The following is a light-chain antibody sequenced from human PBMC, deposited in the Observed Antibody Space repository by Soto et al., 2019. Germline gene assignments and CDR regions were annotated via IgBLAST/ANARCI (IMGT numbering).Light chain of an antibody. CDR2: EVS. CDR3: SSYTSGSLRV. CDR1: SSDFGGYNY. V-gene: IGLV2-14*01. J-gene: IGLJ1*01. Sequence: QSVLTQPASVSGSPGQWITISCTGTSSDFGGYNYVSWYQHHPGKAPKLLIYEVSYRPSGVSDRFSGSKSANTASLTISGLQAEDEADYYCSSYTSGSLRVFGTGTKVTVL.